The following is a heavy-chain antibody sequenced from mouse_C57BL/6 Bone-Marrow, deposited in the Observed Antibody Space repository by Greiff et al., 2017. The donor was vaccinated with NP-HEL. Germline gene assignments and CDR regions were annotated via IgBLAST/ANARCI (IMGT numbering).Heavy chain of an antibody. J-gene: IGHJ2*01. CDR3: TRVGYWGHFDY. CDR1: GFTFSSYA. V-gene: IGHV5-9-1*02. CDR2: ISSGGDYI. D-gene: IGHD4-1*01. Sequence: EVMLVESGEGLVKPGGSLKLSCAASGFTFSSYAMSWVRQTPEKRLEWVAYISSGGDYIYYADTVKGRFTISRDNARNTLYLQMSSLKSEDTAMYYCTRVGYWGHFDYWGQGTTLTVSS.